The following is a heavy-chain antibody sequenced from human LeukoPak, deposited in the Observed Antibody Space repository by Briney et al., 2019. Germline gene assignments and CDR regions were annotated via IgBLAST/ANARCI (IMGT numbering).Heavy chain of an antibody. V-gene: IGHV3-48*04. Sequence: GGSLRLSCAASGFTLSSYAMSWVRQGPGKGLEWVSYISSGGRTIYYADSVKGRFTISRDNAKNSLYLQMNSLRAEDTAVYYCARRDTRDAFDIWGQGTMVTVSS. D-gene: IGHD5-18*01. CDR2: ISSGGRTI. J-gene: IGHJ3*02. CDR3: ARRDTRDAFDI. CDR1: GFTLSSYA.